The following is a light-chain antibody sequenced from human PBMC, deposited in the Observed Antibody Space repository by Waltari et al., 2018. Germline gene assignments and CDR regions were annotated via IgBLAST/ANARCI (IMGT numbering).Light chain of an antibody. CDR2: GAS. V-gene: IGKV3-20*01. CDR3: QHYVSLPVS. J-gene: IGKJ1*01. Sequence: EIVLTQSPGTLSLSPGERATLSFRASQSVSRSLAWYQQKPGQAPRLLIYGASSRATGVPDRFSGSGSGTDFSLTISRLEPEDVAVYYCQHYVSLPVSFGQGTKVEIK. CDR1: QSVSRS.